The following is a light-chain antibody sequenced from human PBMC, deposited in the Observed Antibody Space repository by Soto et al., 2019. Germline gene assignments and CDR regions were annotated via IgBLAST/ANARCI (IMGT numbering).Light chain of an antibody. J-gene: IGKJ4*01. CDR1: QSISNW. V-gene: IGKV1-5*01. Sequence: LSQSTRDRFTITCLSSQSISNWLAWYQQKPGKAPKLLIYDASSLESGVPSRFSGSGSGAEFTLTIISFQADDFTPYCSPDAAFQLITVCGGT. CDR3: PDAAFQLIT. CDR2: DAS.